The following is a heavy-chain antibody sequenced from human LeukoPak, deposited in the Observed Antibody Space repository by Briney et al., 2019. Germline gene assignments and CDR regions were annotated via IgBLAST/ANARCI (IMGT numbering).Heavy chain of an antibody. D-gene: IGHD2-21*02. V-gene: IGHV1-2*02. CDR1: EYTFTGYY. Sequence: ASVKVSCKASEYTFTGYYLHWVRQAPGQGLEWLGWINPNSGGTNYAQNFQGRVTMTSDTSITTTYMELSRPRSDDTAVYYCARDPRVVATRVSYMDVWGKGTTVTVSS. J-gene: IGHJ6*03. CDR2: INPNSGGT. CDR3: ARDPRVVATRVSYMDV.